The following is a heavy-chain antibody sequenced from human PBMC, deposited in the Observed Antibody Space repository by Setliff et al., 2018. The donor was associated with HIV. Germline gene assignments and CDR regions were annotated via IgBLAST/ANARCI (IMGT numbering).Heavy chain of an antibody. Sequence: SETLSLTCTVFSGSISSGSYFWSWIRQPAGKGLQWIGHISGSGSTNYNPSLTSRVAISVDTSNNHFSLKLDSVTAADTAVYYCARDRNRVDTNYARFDVWGQGILVTVAS. V-gene: IGHV4-61*09. J-gene: IGHJ4*02. D-gene: IGHD4-4*01. CDR3: ARDRNRVDTNYARFDV. CDR1: SGSISSGSYF. CDR2: ISGSGST.